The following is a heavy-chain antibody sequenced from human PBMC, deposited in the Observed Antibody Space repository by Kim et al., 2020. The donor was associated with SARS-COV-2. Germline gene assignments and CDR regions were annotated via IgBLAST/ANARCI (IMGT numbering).Heavy chain of an antibody. V-gene: IGHV4-59*01. CDR3: ARGDYNSDWHYFDY. Sequence: SETLSLTCTVSGGSNNAYYWTWIRQPPGKGLEWIGYIYNTGSTNYNPSLKSRVTISGDTSRNQFSLKLSSVTTADTAVYYCARGDYNSDWHYFDYWGQGTPVTASS. J-gene: IGHJ4*02. CDR2: IYNTGST. D-gene: IGHD6-19*01. CDR1: GGSNNAYY.